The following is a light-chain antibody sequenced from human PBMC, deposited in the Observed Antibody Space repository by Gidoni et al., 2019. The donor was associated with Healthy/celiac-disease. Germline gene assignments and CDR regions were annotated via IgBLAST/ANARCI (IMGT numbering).Light chain of an antibody. CDR3: QQSYNTPPLT. CDR1: QSISSY. CDR2: AAS. Sequence: DIQMTQSPSSLSASVGVRVTITCRASQSISSYLNWYQQQPGKVPKHLIYAASSLQSGVPSRCSGSGSGTDFTLTISSLQQEDFATYYCQQSYNTPPLTFGGGTKVEIK. J-gene: IGKJ4*01. V-gene: IGKV1-39*01.